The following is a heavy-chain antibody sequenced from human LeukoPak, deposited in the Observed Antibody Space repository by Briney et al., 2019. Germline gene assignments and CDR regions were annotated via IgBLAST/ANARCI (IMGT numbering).Heavy chain of an antibody. CDR3: AKGARRDGYNYGDY. CDR2: ISGSGGST. Sequence: QPGGSLRLSCAASGFTFSSYGMNWVRQAPGKGLEWVSAISGSGGSTYYADSVKGRFTISRDNSKNTLYLQMNSLRAEDTAVYYCAKGARRDGYNYGDYWGQGTLVTVSS. V-gene: IGHV3-23*01. CDR1: GFTFSSYG. J-gene: IGHJ4*02. D-gene: IGHD5-24*01.